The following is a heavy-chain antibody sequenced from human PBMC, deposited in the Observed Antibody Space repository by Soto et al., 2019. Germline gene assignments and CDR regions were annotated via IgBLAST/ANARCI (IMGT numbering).Heavy chain of an antibody. V-gene: IGHV1-69*13. CDR2: TIPIFDTP. Sequence: GASVKVSCKASGGTFGNLGISWLRQAQGQGLEWMGGTIPIFDTPHYAEKFRDRLTITADATSTAYMELTSLSSEDTATYYCARDREDGSGTKYNWFDSWGQGTLVTVSS. D-gene: IGHD3-10*01. CDR3: ARDREDGSGTKYNWFDS. CDR1: GGTFGNLG. J-gene: IGHJ5*01.